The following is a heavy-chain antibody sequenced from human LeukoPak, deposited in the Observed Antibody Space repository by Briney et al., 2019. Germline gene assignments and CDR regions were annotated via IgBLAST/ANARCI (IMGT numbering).Heavy chain of an antibody. D-gene: IGHD6-19*01. CDR1: GYRFNSYW. CDR3: ARRITVSAKRYLDL. Sequence: GASLNISCQGSGYRFNSYWIGWVRQLPGKVLEWMGIIYPGDSDTRYSPSFQGQVTISADKSISTAYLQWSSLKAPDTAMYYCARRITVSAKRYLDLWGQGTLVTVSS. V-gene: IGHV5-51*01. CDR2: IYPGDSDT. J-gene: IGHJ4*03.